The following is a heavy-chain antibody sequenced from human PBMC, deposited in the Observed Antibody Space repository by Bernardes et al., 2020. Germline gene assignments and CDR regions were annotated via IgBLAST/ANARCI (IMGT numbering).Heavy chain of an antibody. CDR3: ARQSHTVTTGNWFDP. CDR2: IYYSGST. Sequence: SETLSLTCTVSGGSISSGDYYWSWIRQPPGKGLEWIGYIYYSGSTYYNPSLKSRVTISVDTSKNQFSLKLSSVTAADTAVYYCARQSHTVTTGNWFDPWGQGTLVTVSS. V-gene: IGHV4-30-4*01. J-gene: IGHJ5*02. CDR1: GGSISSGDYY. D-gene: IGHD4-17*01.